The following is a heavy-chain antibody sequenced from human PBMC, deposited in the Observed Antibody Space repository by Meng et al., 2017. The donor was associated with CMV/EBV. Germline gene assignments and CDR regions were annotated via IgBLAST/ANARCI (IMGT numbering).Heavy chain of an antibody. J-gene: IGHJ4*02. CDR3: VLVFR. Sequence: PGASVRVSCRTSGYNVNSSSIHWVRQAPGQGLEWMGIINPRDGTATYAQKFRGRLTMTSDTSTRTVYMEVSSLRSEDTAVYYCVLVFRWGQGTLVTVSS. V-gene: IGHV1-46*02. CDR2: INPRDGTA. CDR1: GYNVNSSS.